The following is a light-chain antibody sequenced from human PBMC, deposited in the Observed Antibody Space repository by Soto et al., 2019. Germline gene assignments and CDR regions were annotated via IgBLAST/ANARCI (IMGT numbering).Light chain of an antibody. Sequence: ALTQPAYVSGPPGQSITISCTGLASDVRTNNYVSWYQHHPGKAPKLMIYEVSNRPSGVSNRFSGSKSGTTASLTISGLQAEDEADYYCCPHSSSSTPYYDFGSGTKVTVL. CDR1: ASDVRTNNY. CDR2: EVS. CDR3: CPHSSSSTPYYD. V-gene: IGLV2-14*01. J-gene: IGLJ1*01.